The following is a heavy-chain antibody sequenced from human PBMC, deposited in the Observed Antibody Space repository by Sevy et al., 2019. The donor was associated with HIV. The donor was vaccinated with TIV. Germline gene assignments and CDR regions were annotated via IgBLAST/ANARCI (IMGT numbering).Heavy chain of an antibody. CDR1: GFTFSDYY. CDR3: ARVAGKQWLDQYXFDX. CDR2: ISSSGSTI. J-gene: IGHJ4*02. Sequence: GGSLRLSCAASGFTFSDYYMSWIRQAPGKGLEWVSYISSSGSTIYYADSVKGRFTISRDNAKNSLYLQMNSLRAEDTAVYYCARVAGKQWLDQYXFDXWGQGTLVTVSS. D-gene: IGHD6-19*01. V-gene: IGHV3-11*01.